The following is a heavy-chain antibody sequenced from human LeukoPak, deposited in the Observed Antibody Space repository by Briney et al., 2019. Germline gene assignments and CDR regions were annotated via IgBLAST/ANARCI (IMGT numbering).Heavy chain of an antibody. CDR2: INWNGGST. CDR3: ARDQTRSGSYVDY. CDR1: GFTFDDSV. Sequence: GGSLRLSCAASGFTFDDSVMSWVRQAPGKGLEWVSSINWNGGSTGYADSVKGRFTISRDNAKNSLYLQMNSLRAEDTAVYYCARDQTRSGSYVDYWGQGTLVTVSS. V-gene: IGHV3-20*04. J-gene: IGHJ4*02. D-gene: IGHD1-26*01.